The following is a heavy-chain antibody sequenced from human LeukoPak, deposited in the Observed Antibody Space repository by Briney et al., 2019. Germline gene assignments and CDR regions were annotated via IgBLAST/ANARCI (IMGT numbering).Heavy chain of an antibody. J-gene: IGHJ4*02. Sequence: ASVKVSCKASGYTFTGYYMHWVRQAPGQGLEWMGWINPNSGGTNYAQKFQGRVTMTRDTSISTAYMELSRLRSDDTAVYYCARGRDGSGSYGVLDYWGQGTLVTVSS. V-gene: IGHV1-2*02. CDR2: INPNSGGT. CDR3: ARGRDGSGSYGVLDY. D-gene: IGHD1-26*01. CDR1: GYTFTGYY.